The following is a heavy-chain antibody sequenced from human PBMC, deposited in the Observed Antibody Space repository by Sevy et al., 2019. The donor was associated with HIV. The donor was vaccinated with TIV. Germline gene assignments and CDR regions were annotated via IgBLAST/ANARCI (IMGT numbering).Heavy chain of an antibody. CDR3: VRDFGGDRDY. CDR1: GFTVNSYW. D-gene: IGHD2-21*02. J-gene: IGHJ4*02. CDR2: MNEDGSRT. Sequence: LSLTCAASGFTVNSYWMHWVRQGPGKGLVWVSRMNEDGSRTDHADSVRGRFTISRDNAKNTLYLHMNSLTVADTAVYYCVRDFGGDRDYWGQGTLVTVSS. V-gene: IGHV3-74*01.